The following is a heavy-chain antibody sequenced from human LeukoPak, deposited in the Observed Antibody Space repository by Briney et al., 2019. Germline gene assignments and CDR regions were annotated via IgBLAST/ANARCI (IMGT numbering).Heavy chain of an antibody. CDR3: AKARD. J-gene: IGHJ4*02. CDR2: LYSSGST. V-gene: IGHV3-66*01. CDR1: RITVSRNY. Sequence: GGSLKLSCAASRITVSRNYMRWVRQAPGKGLEWVSVLYSSGSTYYADSVKGRFTISRDNSKNTVYLQMDSLTVEDTAIYYCAKARDWGQGTLVTVSS.